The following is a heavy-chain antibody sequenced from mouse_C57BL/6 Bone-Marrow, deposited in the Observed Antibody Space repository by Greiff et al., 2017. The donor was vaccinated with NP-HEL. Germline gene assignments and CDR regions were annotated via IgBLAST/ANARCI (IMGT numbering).Heavy chain of an antibody. CDR1: GYSFTSYY. CDR3: ARGLPFYYGSSYDY. D-gene: IGHD1-1*01. Sequence: QVQLKQSGPELVKPGASVKISCKASGYSFTSYYIHWVKQRPGQGLEWIGWIYPGSGNTKYNEKFKGKATLTADTSSSTAYMQLSSLTSEDSAVYYCARGLPFYYGSSYDYWGQGTTLTVSS. CDR2: IYPGSGNT. J-gene: IGHJ2*01. V-gene: IGHV1-66*01.